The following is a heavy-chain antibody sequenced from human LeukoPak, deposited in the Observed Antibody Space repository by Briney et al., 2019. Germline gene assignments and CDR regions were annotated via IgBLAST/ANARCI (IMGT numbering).Heavy chain of an antibody. D-gene: IGHD4-17*01. V-gene: IGHV3-23*01. Sequence: GGSLRLSCAASEFTFTNYALSWVRQAPGKGLQWVSVISSRGGTTYYADSVKGRFAISRDKSKNTLYLQMNSLGAEDTAVYYCAKGYADYGMTVFDYWGQGTLVTVSS. CDR1: EFTFTNYA. CDR2: ISSRGGTT. CDR3: AKGYADYGMTVFDY. J-gene: IGHJ4*02.